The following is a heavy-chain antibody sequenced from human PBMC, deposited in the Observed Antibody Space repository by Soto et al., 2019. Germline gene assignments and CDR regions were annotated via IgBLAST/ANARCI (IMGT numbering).Heavy chain of an antibody. CDR3: AKYSSGWYYPFDY. Sequence: EVQLLESGGGLVQPGGSLRLSGAASGFTFSSYAMSWVRQAPGKGLEWVSAISGSGGSKYYADSVKGRFTISRDNSKNTLYLQMNSLRAEDTAVYYCAKYSSGWYYPFDYWGQGTLVTVSS. V-gene: IGHV3-23*01. CDR1: GFTFSSYA. CDR2: ISGSGGSK. J-gene: IGHJ4*02. D-gene: IGHD6-19*01.